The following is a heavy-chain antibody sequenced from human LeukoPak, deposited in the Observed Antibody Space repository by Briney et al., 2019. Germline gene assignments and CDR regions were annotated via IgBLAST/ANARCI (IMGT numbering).Heavy chain of an antibody. CDR2: IYYSGST. CDR1: GGSISSYY. V-gene: IGHV4-59*12. Sequence: PSETLSLTCTVSGGSISSYYWSWIRQPPGKGLEWIGYIYYSGSTNYNPSLKSRVTMSVDTSKNQFSLKLSSVTAADTAVYYCARDLDWLRFDPWGQGTLVTVSS. CDR3: ARDLDWLRFDP. J-gene: IGHJ5*02. D-gene: IGHD3-9*01.